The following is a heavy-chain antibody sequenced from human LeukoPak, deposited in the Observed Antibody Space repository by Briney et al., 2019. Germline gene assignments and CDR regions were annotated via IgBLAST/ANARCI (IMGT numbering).Heavy chain of an antibody. D-gene: IGHD2-15*01. CDR2: MYYSGST. Sequence: SETLSLTCTVSGGSFSRSDHYWGWIRQPPGKGLEWIGTMYYSGSTYFNPSLRSRVTISIDTSKNQFSLKLSSVTAADTAMYYCARGGGGSFYSFDYWGQGTLVTVSS. V-gene: IGHV4-39*01. CDR3: ARGGGGSFYSFDY. J-gene: IGHJ4*02. CDR1: GGSFSRSDHY.